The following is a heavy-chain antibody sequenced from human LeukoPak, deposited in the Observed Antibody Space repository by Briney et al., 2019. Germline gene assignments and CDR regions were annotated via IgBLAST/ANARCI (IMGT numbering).Heavy chain of an antibody. CDR3: AKGGVRFLEWLAYMDV. CDR1: GFTFSGYA. J-gene: IGHJ6*03. V-gene: IGHV3-23*01. Sequence: GGSLRLSCAASGFTFSGYAMSWVRQAPGKGLEWVSAISGSGGSTYYADSVKGRFTISRDNSKNTLYLQMNSLRAEDTAVYYCAKGGVRFLEWLAYMDVWGKGTTVTVSS. CDR2: ISGSGGST. D-gene: IGHD3-3*01.